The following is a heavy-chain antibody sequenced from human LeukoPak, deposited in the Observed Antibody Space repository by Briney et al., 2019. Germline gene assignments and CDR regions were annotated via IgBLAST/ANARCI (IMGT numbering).Heavy chain of an antibody. CDR1: GFTFSSYA. V-gene: IGHV3-23*01. J-gene: IGHJ6*03. D-gene: IGHD2-2*01. CDR3: AKSLGYCSSTSRPSCGNYYYYMDV. CDR2: ISGSGGST. Sequence: PGGSLRLSCAASGFTFSSYAMSWVRQAPGKGLEWVSAISGSGGSTYYADSVKGRFTISRDNSKNTLYLQMNSLRAEDTAVYYRAKSLGYCSSTSRPSCGNYYYYMDVWGKGTTVTVSS.